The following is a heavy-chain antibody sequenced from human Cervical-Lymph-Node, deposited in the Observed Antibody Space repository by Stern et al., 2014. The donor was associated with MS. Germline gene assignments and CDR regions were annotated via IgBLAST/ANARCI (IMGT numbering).Heavy chain of an antibody. CDR3: ARDRLDGDYVYYYGWDV. D-gene: IGHD4-17*01. J-gene: IGHJ6*02. V-gene: IGHV3-30*04. CDR1: GFTFSRYA. Sequence: QMQLVQSGGGVVRPGRSLRLSCATSGFTFSRYAVLWVRQAPGKGLEWVAAISYEGSNKFYGDSVKGRFTISRDNSKNTLFLQMNNLRPEDSGVYHCARDRLDGDYVYYYGWDVWGQGTTVTVSS. CDR2: ISYEGSNK.